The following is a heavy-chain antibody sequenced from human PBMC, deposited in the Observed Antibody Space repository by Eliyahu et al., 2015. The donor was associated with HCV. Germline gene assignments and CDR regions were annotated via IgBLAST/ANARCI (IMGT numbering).Heavy chain of an antibody. CDR3: ARDPRSIPSPPAHFDY. Sequence: EVQLVESGGXLVQPGGSLXLSCXASGFXVXSNYMSWVRQAPGRGLEWVSVIYTGGSTYYADSVKGRFTISRDNSKNTLYLQMNSLRAEDTAVYYCARDPRSIPSPPAHFDYWGQGTLVTVSS. D-gene: IGHD2-21*01. V-gene: IGHV3-66*02. J-gene: IGHJ4*02. CDR2: IYTGGST. CDR1: GFXVXSNY.